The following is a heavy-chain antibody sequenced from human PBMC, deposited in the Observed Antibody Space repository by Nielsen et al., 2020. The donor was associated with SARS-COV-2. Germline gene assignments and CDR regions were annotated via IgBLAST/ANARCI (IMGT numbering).Heavy chain of an antibody. CDR3: ARVSDFWSGYYYY. Sequence: SETLSLTCAVSGGSISSSNWWSCVRQPPGKGLEWIGEIYHSGSTNYNPSLKSRVTISVDKSKNQFSLKLSSVTAADTAVYYCARVSDFWSGYYYYWGQGTLVTVSS. J-gene: IGHJ4*02. CDR2: IYHSGST. V-gene: IGHV4-4*02. CDR1: GGSISSSNW. D-gene: IGHD3-3*01.